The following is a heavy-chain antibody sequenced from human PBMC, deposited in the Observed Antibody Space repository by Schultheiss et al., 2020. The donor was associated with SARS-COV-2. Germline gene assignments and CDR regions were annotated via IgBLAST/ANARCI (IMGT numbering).Heavy chain of an antibody. CDR1: GGTFSSYA. D-gene: IGHD6-19*01. Sequence: SVKVSCKASGGTFSSYAISWVRQAPGQGLEWMGGIIPIFGTANYAQKFQGRVTITRDTSASTAYMELSSLRSEDTAVYYCARDQTSAVAGYYYYYGMDVWGQGTTVTVSS. J-gene: IGHJ6*02. CDR3: ARDQTSAVAGYYYYYGMDV. CDR2: IIPIFGTA. V-gene: IGHV1-69*05.